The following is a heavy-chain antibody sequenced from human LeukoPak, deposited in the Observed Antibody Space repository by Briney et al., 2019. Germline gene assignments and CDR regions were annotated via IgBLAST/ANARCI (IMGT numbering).Heavy chain of an antibody. V-gene: IGHV4-59*11. Sequence: SGPLSLTCTVSGGSISSHYWSWIRQPPGKGLEWIAYMYDSVGTKGNPSLKSRVTLSADTSKNQYSLRLNSVTAADTAVYYCATIKRGDIYGYFDFWGQGLLVTVSS. CDR1: GGSISSHY. CDR2: MYDSVGT. D-gene: IGHD5-18*01. CDR3: ATIKRGDIYGYFDF. J-gene: IGHJ4*02.